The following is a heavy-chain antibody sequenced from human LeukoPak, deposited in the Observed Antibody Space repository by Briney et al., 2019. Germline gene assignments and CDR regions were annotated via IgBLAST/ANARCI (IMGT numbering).Heavy chain of an antibody. CDR3: ARVGHYYDSSGERDY. V-gene: IGHV4-4*02. D-gene: IGHD3-22*01. CDR2: IYHSGST. J-gene: IGHJ4*02. CDR1: GDSISSNNW. Sequence: SETLSLTCAVSGDSISSNNWWSWVRQPPGKGLEWIGEIYHSGSTNYNPSLKSRVTISVDKSKNQFSLKLSSVTAADTAVYYCARVGHYYDSSGERDYWGQGTLVTVSS.